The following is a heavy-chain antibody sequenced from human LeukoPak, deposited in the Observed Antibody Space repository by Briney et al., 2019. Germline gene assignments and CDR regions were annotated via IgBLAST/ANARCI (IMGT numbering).Heavy chain of an antibody. CDR2: IYPGDSDT. D-gene: IGHD2-2*01. CDR1: GYSFTNYW. Sequence: GESLKISCKGSGYSFTNYWIGWVRQMPGKGLEWMGIIYPGDSDTSYSPSFQGQVTISADKSISTAYLQWSSLKASDTAMYYCARPHCSSFSCPSDFDYWGQGTLVTVSP. V-gene: IGHV5-51*01. J-gene: IGHJ4*02. CDR3: ARPHCSSFSCPSDFDY.